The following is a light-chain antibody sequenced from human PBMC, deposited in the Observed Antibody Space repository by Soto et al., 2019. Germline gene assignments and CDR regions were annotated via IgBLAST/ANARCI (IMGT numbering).Light chain of an antibody. CDR3: QQYNNWPPYT. CDR1: QTIANN. J-gene: IGKJ2*01. CDR2: GAS. Sequence: ETVMTQSPATLSVSPGERATLSCRASQTIANNLAWYQQRPGQAPRLPIYGASTRATGIPARFSGSGSGTEFTLTISSLQSEDFAIYYCQQYNNWPPYTFGQGTKLEIK. V-gene: IGKV3-15*01.